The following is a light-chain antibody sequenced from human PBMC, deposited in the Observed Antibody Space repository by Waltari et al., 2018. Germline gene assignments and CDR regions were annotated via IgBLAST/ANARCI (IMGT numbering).Light chain of an antibody. CDR2: KAS. CDR3: QQYDSYWT. Sequence: DIVMTQSPSTLSASVGDRVTITCRASQSVNSWVAWYQQKPRKAPKLLIFKASNLESGVPSRFSGSGSGTEFTLTISSLQPDDFATYHCQQYDSYWTFGQGTKVEIK. J-gene: IGKJ1*01. V-gene: IGKV1-5*03. CDR1: QSVNSW.